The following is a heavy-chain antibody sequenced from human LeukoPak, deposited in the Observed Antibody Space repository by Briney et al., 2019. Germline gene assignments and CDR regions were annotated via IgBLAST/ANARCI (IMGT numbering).Heavy chain of an antibody. V-gene: IGHV4-59*01. J-gene: IGHJ4*02. CDR1: GGSISNYY. CDR3: ARNPGYSSSSLVYYFDY. CDR2: IYYSGST. D-gene: IGHD6-13*01. Sequence: SETLSLTCTVSGGSISNYYWSWIRQPPGKGLEWIGFIYYSGSTNYNPSLKSRVTISVDTSKNQFSLKLSSVTAADTAVYYCARNPGYSSSSLVYYFDYWGQGTLVTVSS.